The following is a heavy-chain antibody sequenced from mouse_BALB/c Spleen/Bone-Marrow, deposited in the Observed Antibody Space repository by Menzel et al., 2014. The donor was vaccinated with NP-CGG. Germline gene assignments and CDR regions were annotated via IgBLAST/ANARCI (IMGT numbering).Heavy chain of an antibody. CDR1: GFSLTSYG. Sequence: QVQLQQSGPGLVAPSQSLSITCTVSGFSLTSYGLHWVRWPPGKGLEWLVVIWSDGNTTYNSALKSRLSISKDNSKSQVFLKMNSLQTDDTAMYYCARNPYGNYAMDYWGQGTSVTVSS. D-gene: IGHD2-10*02. CDR3: ARNPYGNYAMDY. V-gene: IGHV2-6*02. CDR2: IWSDGNT. J-gene: IGHJ4*01.